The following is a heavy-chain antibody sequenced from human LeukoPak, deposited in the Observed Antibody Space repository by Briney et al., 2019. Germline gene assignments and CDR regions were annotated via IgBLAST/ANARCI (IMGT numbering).Heavy chain of an antibody. V-gene: IGHV4-39*07. J-gene: IGHJ4*02. CDR3: ARARYSSSSRFDH. CDR2: VYYTGTT. D-gene: IGHD6-6*01. Sequence: SETLSLTCTVSGGSIISSSYFWGWIRQPPGKGLEWIGSVYYTGTTYYNPSLKSRVTISVDTSKTRFSLNLSSVTAADTAVYYCARARYSSSSRFDHWGQGTLVTVSS. CDR1: GGSIISSSYF.